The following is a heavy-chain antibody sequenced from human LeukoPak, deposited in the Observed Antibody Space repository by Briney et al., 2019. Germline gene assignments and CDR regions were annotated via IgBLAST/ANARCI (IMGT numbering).Heavy chain of an antibody. Sequence: ASVKVSCKSSGYTFTGYYMHWLRQAPGQGLEWMGWISPNSGGTNYAQRFQGRVTMTRDTSISTAYMELSRLRSDDTAVYYCGREYYDSSGSWFDPWGQGTLVTVSS. CDR2: ISPNSGGT. V-gene: IGHV1-2*02. J-gene: IGHJ5*02. CDR1: GYTFTGYY. CDR3: GREYYDSSGSWFDP. D-gene: IGHD3-22*01.